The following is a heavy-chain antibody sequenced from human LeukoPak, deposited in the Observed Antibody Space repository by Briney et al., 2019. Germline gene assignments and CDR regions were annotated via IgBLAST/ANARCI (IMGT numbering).Heavy chain of an antibody. CDR1: GGSISSYY. CDR3: ARGNILNWFDP. J-gene: IGHJ5*02. CDR2: IYYSGST. Sequence: PSETLSLTGTVSGGSISSYYWSWIRQPPGKGLEWIGYIYYSGSTNYNPSLKSRVTISVDTSKNQFSLKLSSVTAADTAVYYCARGNILNWFDPWGQGTLVTVSS. V-gene: IGHV4-59*01.